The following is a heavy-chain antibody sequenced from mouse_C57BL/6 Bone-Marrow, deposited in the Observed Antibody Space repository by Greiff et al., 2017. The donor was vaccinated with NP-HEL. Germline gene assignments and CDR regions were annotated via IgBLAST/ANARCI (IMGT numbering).Heavy chain of an antibody. J-gene: IGHJ1*03. Sequence: VQVVESGAELARPGASVKLSCKASGYTFTSYGISWVKQRTGQGLEWIGEIYPRSGNTYYNEKFKGKATLTADKSSSTAYMELRSLTSEDSAVYFCVYYDYDEDWYCDVWGTGTTVTVSS. CDR3: VYYDYDEDWYCDV. CDR2: IYPRSGNT. CDR1: GYTFTSYG. D-gene: IGHD2-4*01. V-gene: IGHV1-81*01.